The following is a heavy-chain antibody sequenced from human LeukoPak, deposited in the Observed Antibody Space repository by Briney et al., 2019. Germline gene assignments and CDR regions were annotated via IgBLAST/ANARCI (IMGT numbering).Heavy chain of an antibody. V-gene: IGHV4-59*08. Sequence: SETLSLTCTVSGGSISSYYWSWIRQPPGKGLEWIGYIYYSGTTYYNPSLDGRVTISVDTSKNQFSLRLSFVTAADTAVYYCARHYYDILTGYPATHFDYWGQGTLVTVSS. D-gene: IGHD3-9*01. J-gene: IGHJ4*02. CDR1: GGSISSYY. CDR3: ARHYYDILTGYPATHFDY. CDR2: IYYSGTT.